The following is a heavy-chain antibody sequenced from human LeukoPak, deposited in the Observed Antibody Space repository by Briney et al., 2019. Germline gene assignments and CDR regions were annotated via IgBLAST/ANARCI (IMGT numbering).Heavy chain of an antibody. J-gene: IGHJ4*02. V-gene: IGHV3-74*01. Sequence: GGSLRLSCAASGFTFSSYWMHWVRQAPGKGLVWVSRINSDGSSTNYADSVKGRFTISRDNAKNTLYLQMNSLRAEDTAVYYCTRGYYGSRVDYWGQGTLVAASS. D-gene: IGHD3-16*01. CDR3: TRGYYGSRVDY. CDR1: GFTFSSYW. CDR2: INSDGSST.